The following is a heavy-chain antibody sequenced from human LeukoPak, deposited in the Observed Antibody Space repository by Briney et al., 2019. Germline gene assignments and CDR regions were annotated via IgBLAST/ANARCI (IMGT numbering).Heavy chain of an antibody. D-gene: IGHD2-2*01. CDR3: ARAYCSSTSCYLYYMDV. Sequence: PSETLSLTCTVSGGSISSNYWSWIRQPPGKGLEWIGYIYYSGSTNYNPSLKSRVTISLDTSKNQFSLKLSSVTAADTAVYYCARAYCSSTSCYLYYMDVWGKGTTVTVSS. CDR1: GGSISSNY. CDR2: IYYSGST. V-gene: IGHV4-59*01. J-gene: IGHJ6*03.